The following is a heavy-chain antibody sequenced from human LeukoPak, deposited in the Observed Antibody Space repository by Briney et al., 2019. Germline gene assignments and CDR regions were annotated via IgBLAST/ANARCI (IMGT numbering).Heavy chain of an antibody. CDR3: TRDMIRGVPDYIDY. CDR2: ISWTSDNV. Sequence: GGSLRLSCVASGFKFDDYAMFWVRQAPGKGLEWVAGISWTSDNVAYVDSVMGRFTISRDNSKSTLYLQMNSLRIEDTGFYYCTRDMIRGVPDYIDYWGQGTLVTVSS. V-gene: IGHV3-9*01. CDR1: GFKFDDYA. D-gene: IGHD3-10*01. J-gene: IGHJ4*02.